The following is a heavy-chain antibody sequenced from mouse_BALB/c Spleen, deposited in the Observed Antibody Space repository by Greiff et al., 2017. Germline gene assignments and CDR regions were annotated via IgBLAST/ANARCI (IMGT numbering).Heavy chain of an antibody. Sequence: ESGPGLVKPSQSLSLACSVTGYSITSGYYWNWIRQFPRNKLEWMGYISYDGSNNYNPSLKNRISITRDTSKNQFFLKLNSVTTEDTATYYCARGGNLRGGFAYWGQGTLVTVSA. V-gene: IGHV3-6*02. D-gene: IGHD2-1*01. CDR1: GYSITSGYY. CDR2: ISYDGSN. J-gene: IGHJ3*01. CDR3: ARGGNLRGGFAY.